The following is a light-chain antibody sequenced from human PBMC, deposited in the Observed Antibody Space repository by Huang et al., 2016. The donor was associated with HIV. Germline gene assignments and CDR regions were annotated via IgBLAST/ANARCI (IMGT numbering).Light chain of an antibody. CDR1: QDISYY. CDR3: QQYDNLPLT. V-gene: IGKV1-33*01. CDR2: DAS. Sequence: DIQMTQSPSSLSASVGDRVTITCQASQDISYYLNWYQQKPGKAPKLLIYDASNLETGVPSRVSGSGSATDFTFSISSLQPEEIATYYCQQYDNLPLTFGGGTKVQIK. J-gene: IGKJ4*01.